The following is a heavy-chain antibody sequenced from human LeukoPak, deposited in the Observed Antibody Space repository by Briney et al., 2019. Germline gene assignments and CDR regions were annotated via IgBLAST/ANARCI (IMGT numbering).Heavy chain of an antibody. CDR1: GFTFSSYS. J-gene: IGHJ4*02. CDR3: ARGVVVVAAREFDY. CDR2: ISSSSSTI. Sequence: PGGSLRLSCAASGFTFSSYSMNWVRQAPGKGLEWVSYISSSSSTIYYADSVKGRFTISRDNAKNSLYPQMNSLRDEDTAVYCCARGVVVVAAREFDYWGQGTLVTVSS. V-gene: IGHV3-48*02. D-gene: IGHD2-15*01.